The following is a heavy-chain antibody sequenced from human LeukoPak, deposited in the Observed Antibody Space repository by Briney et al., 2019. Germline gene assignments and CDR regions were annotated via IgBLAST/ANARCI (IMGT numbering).Heavy chain of an antibody. J-gene: IGHJ4*02. CDR3: ARNDGPAAMGY. Sequence: GGSLRLSCAASGFTVSSHYMSWVRQAPGKGLEWVSVIYSGGSTYYAGSVKGRFSVSRDNSKNTLYLQMNSLRAEDTAVYYCARNDGPAAMGYWDWGTLATVSS. CDR2: IYSGGST. CDR1: GFTVSSHY. D-gene: IGHD2-2*01. V-gene: IGHV3-66*01.